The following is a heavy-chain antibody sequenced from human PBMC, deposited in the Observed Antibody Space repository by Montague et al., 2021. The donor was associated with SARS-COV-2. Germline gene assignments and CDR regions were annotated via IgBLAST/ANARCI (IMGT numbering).Heavy chain of an antibody. CDR3: ARSPTYYHILTGYFNGPNWFDP. D-gene: IGHD3-9*01. CDR2: IFYTGSV. V-gene: IGHV4-39*02. Sequence: SETLSLTCAVSGDSVSSGNYFWAWIRQPPGKGLEWIGSIFYTGSVEYNASLRSRVTMSVDTSNNHFSLRLDSVTAADTAVYFCARSPTYYHILTGYFNGPNWFDPWGQGTLVTVSS. CDR1: GDSVSSGNYF. J-gene: IGHJ5*02.